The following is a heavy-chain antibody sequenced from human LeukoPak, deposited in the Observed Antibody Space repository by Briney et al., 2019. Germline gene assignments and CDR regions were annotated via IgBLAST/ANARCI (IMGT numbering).Heavy chain of an antibody. CDR2: IYYSGST. D-gene: IGHD3-3*01. Sequence: SETLSLTCTVSGGSISSYYWSWIRQPAGKGLEWIGRIYYSGSTNYNPSLKSRVTISVDTSKNQLSLKLSSVTAADTAVYYCARMSHYDFWSGYSQFDYWGQGTLVTVSS. V-gene: IGHV4-4*07. J-gene: IGHJ4*02. CDR3: ARMSHYDFWSGYSQFDY. CDR1: GGSISSYY.